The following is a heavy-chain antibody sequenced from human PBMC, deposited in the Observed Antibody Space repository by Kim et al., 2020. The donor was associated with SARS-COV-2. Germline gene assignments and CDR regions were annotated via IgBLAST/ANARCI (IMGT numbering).Heavy chain of an antibody. CDR2: INNSGGT. Sequence: SETLSLTCAVYGGSFSGYYWSWIRQPPGKGLEWIGEINNSGGTNYNPSLKSRVTISVDTSKNQFSLKLSSVTAADTAVYYCAALAAAGNFRTYYFDYWGQGTLVTVSS. CDR1: GGSFSGYY. V-gene: IGHV4-34*01. J-gene: IGHJ4*02. CDR3: AALAAAGNFRTYYFDY. D-gene: IGHD6-13*01.